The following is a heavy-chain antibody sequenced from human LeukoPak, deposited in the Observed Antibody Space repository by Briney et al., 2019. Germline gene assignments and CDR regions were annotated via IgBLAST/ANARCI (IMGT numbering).Heavy chain of an antibody. D-gene: IGHD3-3*01. V-gene: IGHV5-51*01. Sequence: GESLKISCKGSGYSFTSYWIGWVRQMPGKGLEWMGIIYPGDSDTRYSPSFQGQVTISADKSISTAYLQWSSLKASDTAMYYCARQAMGNYDFWSGYPNWFDPWGQGTLVTVSS. CDR3: ARQAMGNYDFWSGYPNWFDP. CDR2: IYPGDSDT. CDR1: GYSFTSYW. J-gene: IGHJ5*02.